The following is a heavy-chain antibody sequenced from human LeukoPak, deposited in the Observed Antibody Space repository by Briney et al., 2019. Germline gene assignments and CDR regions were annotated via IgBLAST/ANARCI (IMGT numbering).Heavy chain of an antibody. J-gene: IGHJ6*02. CDR3: ARPNGSGSYRYGMDA. D-gene: IGHD3-10*01. Sequence: SETLSLTCTVSGGSISSGGYYWSWIRQHPGKGLEWIGYIYYSGSTYYNPSLKSRVTISVDTSKNQFSLKLSSVTAADTAVYYCARPNGSGSYRYGMDAWGQGTTVTVSS. CDR2: IYYSGST. CDR1: GGSISSGGYY. V-gene: IGHV4-31*03.